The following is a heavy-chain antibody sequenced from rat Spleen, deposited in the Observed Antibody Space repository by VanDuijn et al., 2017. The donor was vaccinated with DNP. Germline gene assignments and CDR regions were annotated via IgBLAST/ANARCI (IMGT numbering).Heavy chain of an antibody. CDR2: ISYSGST. J-gene: IGHJ2*01. Sequence: EVRLQESGPGLVKPSQSFSLTCSVTGYSITSNYWVWIRMFPRNIMEWIGHISYSGSTNYNPSLKSRVSISRDTSKNQVFLHLNSVTTEDTATYYCARWTRYFDYWGQGVMVTVSS. V-gene: IGHV3-1*01. CDR1: GYSITSNY. CDR3: ARWTRYFDY. D-gene: IGHD1-7*01.